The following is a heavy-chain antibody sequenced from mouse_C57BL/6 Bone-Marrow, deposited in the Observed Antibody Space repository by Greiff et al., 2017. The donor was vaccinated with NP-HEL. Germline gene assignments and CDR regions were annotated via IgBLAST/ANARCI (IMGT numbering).Heavy chain of an antibody. J-gene: IGHJ3*01. D-gene: IGHD2-4*01. CDR1: GFTFSSYG. V-gene: IGHV5-6*01. CDR3: ASPYDYDVTWFAY. CDR2: ISSGGSYT. Sequence: EVQLVESGGDLVKPGGSLTLSCAASGFTFSSYGMSWVRQTPDKRLEWVATISSGGSYTYYPASVKGRFTISRDNAKNTLYLQMSSLKSEDTGMYDCASPYDYDVTWFAYWGQGTLVTVSA.